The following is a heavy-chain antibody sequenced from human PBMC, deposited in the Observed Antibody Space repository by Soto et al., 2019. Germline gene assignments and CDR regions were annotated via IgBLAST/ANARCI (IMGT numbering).Heavy chain of an antibody. Sequence: ASVKVSCKASGYTFTGYYMHWVRQAPGQGLEWMGWINPNSGGTNYAQKFQGWVTMTRDTSISTAYMELSRLRSDDTAVYYCARAAGGDTYYDYIWGSYRPVPFDYWGQGTLVTVSS. J-gene: IGHJ4*02. D-gene: IGHD3-16*02. CDR2: INPNSGGT. CDR1: GYTFTGYY. V-gene: IGHV1-2*04. CDR3: ARAAGGDTYYDYIWGSYRPVPFDY.